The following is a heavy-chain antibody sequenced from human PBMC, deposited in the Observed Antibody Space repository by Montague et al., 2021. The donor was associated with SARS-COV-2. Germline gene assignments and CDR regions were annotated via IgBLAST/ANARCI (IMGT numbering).Heavy chain of an antibody. Sequence: SETLSLTCSVSGDSISRYYWSWIRQSDGKGLEWIGRIYTGGYVNYNPALQSRVSMSVDTSKSQVSLNMTSVTAADTAVYYCARAIWHLDVWGQGTLVTVSS. V-gene: IGHV4-4*07. J-gene: IGHJ3*01. CDR1: GDSISRYY. CDR3: ARAIWHLDV. CDR2: IYTGGYV.